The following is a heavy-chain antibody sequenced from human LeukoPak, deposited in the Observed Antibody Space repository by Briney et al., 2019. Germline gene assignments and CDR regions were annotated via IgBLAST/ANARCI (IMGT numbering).Heavy chain of an antibody. CDR3: AHGSMYQLDY. D-gene: IGHD2-2*01. Sequence: GGSLRLSCAASGFAFSSYAMSWVRQAPGKGLEWVSAISGSGGSTYYADSVKGRFTISRDNPKNTLYLQMNSLRAEDTAVYYCAHGSMYQLDYWGQGTLVTVSS. J-gene: IGHJ4*02. V-gene: IGHV3-23*01. CDR2: ISGSGGST. CDR1: GFAFSSYA.